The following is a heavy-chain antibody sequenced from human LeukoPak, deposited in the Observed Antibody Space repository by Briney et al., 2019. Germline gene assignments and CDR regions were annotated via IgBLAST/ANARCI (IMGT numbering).Heavy chain of an antibody. J-gene: IGHJ4*02. CDR1: GASISSGCSD. CDR2: IFTSGST. D-gene: IGHD6-6*01. Sequence: PSQTLSLTCTVSGASISSGCSDWSWILQTAGKGLEWIARIFTSGSTNYNSSLMSRDAIPVDTSKNQYYLELTSVTAADTAVYYCARENSSSSLEYWGQGTLVTVSS. CDR3: ARENSSSSLEY. V-gene: IGHV4-61*02.